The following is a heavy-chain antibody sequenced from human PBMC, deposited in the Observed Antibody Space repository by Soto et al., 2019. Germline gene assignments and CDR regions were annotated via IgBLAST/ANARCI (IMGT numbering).Heavy chain of an antibody. V-gene: IGHV6-1*01. D-gene: IGHD2-2*01. CDR3: ARGGLPDAVYYYYGMDV. Sequence: SQTLSLTCAISGDSVSSNSAAWNWIRQSPSRGLEWLVRTYYRSKWYNDYAVSVKSLITINPDTSKNQFSLQLNSVTPEYAALYDCARGGLPDAVYYYYGMDVWGQGTTVTVS. J-gene: IGHJ6*02. CDR2: TYYRSKWYN. CDR1: GDSVSSNSAA.